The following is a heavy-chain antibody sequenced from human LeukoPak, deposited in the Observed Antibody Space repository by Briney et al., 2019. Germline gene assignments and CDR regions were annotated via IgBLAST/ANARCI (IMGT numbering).Heavy chain of an antibody. V-gene: IGHV3-20*04. CDR3: ARRRGVLRYFDWFFDY. CDR1: GSTFDDYG. CDR2: INWNGGST. J-gene: IGHJ4*02. D-gene: IGHD3-9*01. Sequence: GGSLRLSCAASGSTFDDYGMSWVRQAPGKGLEWVSGINWNGGSTGYADSVKGRFTISRDNAKNSLYLQMNSLRAEDTAVYYCARRRGVLRYFDWFFDYWGQGTLVTVSS.